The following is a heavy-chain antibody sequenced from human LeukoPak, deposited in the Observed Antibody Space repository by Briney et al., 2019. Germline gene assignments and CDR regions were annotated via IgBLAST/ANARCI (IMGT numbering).Heavy chain of an antibody. Sequence: ASVMGSCKASGGTFSSYAISWVRQAPGEGLVWMGGIIPIFGTANYAQKFQGRVTITADKSTSTAYMELSSLRSEDTAVYYCARAPLQLRGGDDGHYYYYYMDVWGKGTTVTVSS. CDR2: IIPIFGTA. V-gene: IGHV1-69*06. CDR3: ARAPLQLRGGDDGHYYYYYMDV. D-gene: IGHD2-21*02. CDR1: GGTFSSYA. J-gene: IGHJ6*03.